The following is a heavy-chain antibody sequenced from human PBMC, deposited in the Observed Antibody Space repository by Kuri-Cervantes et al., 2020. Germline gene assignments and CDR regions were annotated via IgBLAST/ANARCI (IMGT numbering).Heavy chain of an antibody. CDR2: ILSSDEDEK. J-gene: IGHJ3*02. Sequence: SCPTLVKPTQTLTLTCTFSGFSLRSGRMGVSWIRQTPGKALEWLAHILSSDEDEKAYSTSLKDRLTISKDNSKNQVVLTMTNMDPVDTATYYCARLGNGNYYGAFDIWGQGTMVTVSS. CDR1: GFSLRSGRMG. CDR3: ARLGNGNYYGAFDI. D-gene: IGHD1-26*01. V-gene: IGHV2-26*01.